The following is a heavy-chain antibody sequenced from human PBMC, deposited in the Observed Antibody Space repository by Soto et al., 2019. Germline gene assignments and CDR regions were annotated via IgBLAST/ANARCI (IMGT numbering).Heavy chain of an antibody. J-gene: IGHJ4*02. CDR1: GGSISSGGYY. D-gene: IGHD3-10*01. CDR2: IYYSGST. CDR3: ARQMVRGVKVDY. Sequence: PSETLSLTCTVSGGSISSGGYYWSWIRQHPGKGLEWIGSIYYSGSTNNNPSLKSRLTISVDTSKNQFSLKLSSVTAADTAVYYCARQMVRGVKVDYWGQGTLVTVSS. V-gene: IGHV4-61*08.